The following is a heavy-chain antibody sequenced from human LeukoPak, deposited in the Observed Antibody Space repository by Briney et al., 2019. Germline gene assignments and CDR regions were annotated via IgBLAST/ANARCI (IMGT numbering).Heavy chain of an antibody. CDR1: GFTFSSYA. CDR3: ASSRYCSSTACGWGAFDI. V-gene: IGHV3-23*01. Sequence: GGSLRLSCAASGFTFSSYAMSWVRQAPGKGLEWVSAISDSGAGTYYADSVKGRFTISRDNSKYTLYLQMNSLRAEDTAVYYCASSRYCSSTACGWGAFDIWGQGTMVTVSS. CDR2: ISDSGAGT. D-gene: IGHD2-2*01. J-gene: IGHJ3*02.